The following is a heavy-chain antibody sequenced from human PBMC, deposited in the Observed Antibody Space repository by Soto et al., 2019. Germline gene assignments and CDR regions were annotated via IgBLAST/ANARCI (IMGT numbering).Heavy chain of an antibody. CDR3: ARVGYSFGYYFDY. J-gene: IGHJ4*02. CDR1: GGSISGYY. V-gene: IGHV4-59*01. CDR2: IYYSGST. Sequence: KTSETLSLTCTVSGGSISGYYWSWIRQPPGKGPDWIGHIYYSGSTTYNPSLKSRVTISVDTSKNQFSLKLSFVTAADTAVYYCARVGYSFGYYFDYWGQGTLVTAPQ. D-gene: IGHD5-18*01.